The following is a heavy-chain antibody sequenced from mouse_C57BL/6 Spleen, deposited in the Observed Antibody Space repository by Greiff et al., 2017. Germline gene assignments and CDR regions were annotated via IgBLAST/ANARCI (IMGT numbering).Heavy chain of an antibody. CDR3: ARSMDYGSRPLDY. J-gene: IGHJ2*01. CDR1: GYTFTDHT. V-gene: IGHV1-78*01. D-gene: IGHD1-1*01. Sequence: VQLQESDAELVTPGASVKISCTVSGYTFTDHTIHWMKQRPEPGLEWIGYIYPRDGSTKYNEKFKGKATLTADKSSSTAYMQLNSLTSEDSAVYFCARSMDYGSRPLDYWGQGTTLTVSS. CDR2: IYPRDGST.